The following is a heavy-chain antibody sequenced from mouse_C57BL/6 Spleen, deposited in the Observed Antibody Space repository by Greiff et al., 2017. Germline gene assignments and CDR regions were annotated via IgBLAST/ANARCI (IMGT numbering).Heavy chain of an antibody. J-gene: IGHJ2*02. D-gene: IGHD2-2*01. CDR3: AKGGYPYYIDY. V-gene: IGHV1-53*01. CDR2: IKPSNGGT. CDR1: GYTFTSYW. Sequence: QVQLQQPGTELVKPGASVKLSCTASGYTFTSYWMYWVKQRPGQGIEWIGNIKPSNGGTNYNEKFKSKITLTVDKSSSTASMQLSSLTSEDSAVYYYAKGGYPYYIDYWGQGTSLTVSS.